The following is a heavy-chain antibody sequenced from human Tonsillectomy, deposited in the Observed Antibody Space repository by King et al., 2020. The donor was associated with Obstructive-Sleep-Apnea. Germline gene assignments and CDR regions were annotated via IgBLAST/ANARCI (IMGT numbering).Heavy chain of an antibody. V-gene: IGHV4-59*12. CDR2: IYYSGST. CDR3: ARDGSEEMATIIGGYFDY. CDR1: GGSISSYY. J-gene: IGHJ4*02. Sequence: QLQESGPGLVKPSETLSLSCTVSGGSISSYYWNWIRPPPGKGLEWIGYIYYSGSTKYNPSLKSRDTISVDTSKNQFSLKMSSVTAADTAVYYCARDGSEEMATIIGGYFDYWGQGTLVTVSS. D-gene: IGHD5-24*01.